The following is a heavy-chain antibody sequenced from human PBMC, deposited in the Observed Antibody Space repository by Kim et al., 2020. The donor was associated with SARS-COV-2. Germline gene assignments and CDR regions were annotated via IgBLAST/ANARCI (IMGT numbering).Heavy chain of an antibody. J-gene: IGHJ4*02. CDR3: ASVPLEWLLPLYYFDY. CDR2: IYYSGST. V-gene: IGHV4-39*01. CDR1: GGSISSSSYY. D-gene: IGHD3-3*01. Sequence: SETLSLTCTVSGGSISSSSYYWGWIRQPPGKGLEWIGSIYYSGSTYYNPSLKSRVTISVDTSKNQFSLKLSSVTAADTAVYYCASVPLEWLLPLYYFDYWGQGTLVTVSS.